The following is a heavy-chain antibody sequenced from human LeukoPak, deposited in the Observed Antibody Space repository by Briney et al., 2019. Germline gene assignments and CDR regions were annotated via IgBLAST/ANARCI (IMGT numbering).Heavy chain of an antibody. CDR2: XXXSSSYI. D-gene: IGHD3-10*01. CDR3: ARETYYGSGSSHYYYYMDV. Sequence: GGSLRLSCAASGFTFSSYSMXXVRQAPGKXXXXXXXXXXSSSYIYYADSVKGRFTISRDNAKNSLYLQMNSLRAEDTAVYYCARETYYGSGSSHYYYYMDVWGKGTTVTVSS. J-gene: IGHJ6*03. V-gene: IGHV3-21*01. CDR1: GFTFSSYS.